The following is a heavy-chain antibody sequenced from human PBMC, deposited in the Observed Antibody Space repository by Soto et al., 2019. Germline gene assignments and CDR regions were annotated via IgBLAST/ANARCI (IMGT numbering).Heavy chain of an antibody. J-gene: IGHJ6*02. V-gene: IGHV3-21*01. D-gene: IGHD5-18*01. CDR1: GFTFSSYS. Sequence: EVQLVESGGGLVKPGGSLRLSCAASGFTFSSYSMNWVRQAPGKGLEWVSSISSSSSYIYYADSVKGRFTISRDNAKNSLYLQMNSRRAEDTAVYYCASSVDTAMVSAYYYYYYGMDVWGQGTTVTVSS. CDR3: ASSVDTAMVSAYYYYYYGMDV. CDR2: ISSSSSYI.